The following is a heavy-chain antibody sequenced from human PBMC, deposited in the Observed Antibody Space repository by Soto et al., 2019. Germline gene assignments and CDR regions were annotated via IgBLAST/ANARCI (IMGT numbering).Heavy chain of an antibody. J-gene: IGHJ4*01. Sequence: PSETLSLTCTVSGGSISSYYWIWIRQPPGKGLEWIGYIYYVGSTNYNPSLKSRVTISVYASKNHLSLKLSSFTAADAAVYYGARYEDIAAARTKPFDSWGHGPPVTVS. CDR1: GGSISSYY. CDR2: IYYVGST. D-gene: IGHD6-25*01. CDR3: ARYEDIAAARTKPFDS. V-gene: IGHV4-59*08.